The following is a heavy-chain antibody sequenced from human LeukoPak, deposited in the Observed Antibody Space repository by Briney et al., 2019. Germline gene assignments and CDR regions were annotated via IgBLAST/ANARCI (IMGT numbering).Heavy chain of an antibody. CDR3: ARADYGGGALYFDY. Sequence: ASVKVSCKASGYTFTSYGISWVRQAPGQGLEWMGWISAYNGNTNYAQKLQGRVTMTTDTSTSTAYMELRSLRFDDTAVYYCARADYGGGALYFDYWGQGTLVTVSS. CDR1: GYTFTSYG. J-gene: IGHJ4*02. CDR2: ISAYNGNT. D-gene: IGHD4-23*01. V-gene: IGHV1-18*01.